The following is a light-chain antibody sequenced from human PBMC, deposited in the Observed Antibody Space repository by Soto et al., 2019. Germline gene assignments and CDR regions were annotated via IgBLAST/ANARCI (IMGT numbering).Light chain of an antibody. CDR1: QSVLYSSNNNNY. J-gene: IGKJ1*01. V-gene: IGKV4-1*01. CDR2: WAS. CDR3: QQYYSPPLT. Sequence: DIVMTQSPDSLAVSLGERATINCKSSQSVLYSSNNNNYLAWYQQKVGQPPKLLIYWASTRESGVPDRFSGSGSETDFTLTISSLQAEDVAVYYCQQYYSPPLTFGQGTKVEIK.